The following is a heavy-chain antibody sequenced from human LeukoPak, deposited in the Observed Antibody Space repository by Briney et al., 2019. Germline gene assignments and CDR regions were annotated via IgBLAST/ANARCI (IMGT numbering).Heavy chain of an antibody. Sequence: PGGSLRLSCAASGFTFSSYSMNWVRQAPGKGLERVSYISSSSSTIYYADSVKGRFTISRDNAKNSLYLQMNSLRAEDTAVYYCARRAGGYSHPYDYWGQGILVTVSS. CDR3: ARRAGGYSHPYDY. D-gene: IGHD4-23*01. J-gene: IGHJ4*02. CDR1: GFTFSSYS. V-gene: IGHV3-48*01. CDR2: ISSSSSTI.